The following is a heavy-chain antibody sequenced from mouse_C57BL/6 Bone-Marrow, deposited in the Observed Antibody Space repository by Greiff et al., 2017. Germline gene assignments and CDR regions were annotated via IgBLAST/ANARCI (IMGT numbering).Heavy chain of an antibody. CDR3: ARHETGTNCDY. Sequence: DVMLVESGGDLVKPGGSLKLSCAASGFTFSSYGMSWVRPTPDKRLVWVATISSGGSYTYYPESVKGRFTMSRANAKNPLYLQMSSLKSEDTAMYYCARHETGTNCDYWCQGTTLTVSS. CDR2: ISSGGSYT. CDR1: GFTFSSYG. V-gene: IGHV5-6*02. J-gene: IGHJ2*01. D-gene: IGHD4-1*01.